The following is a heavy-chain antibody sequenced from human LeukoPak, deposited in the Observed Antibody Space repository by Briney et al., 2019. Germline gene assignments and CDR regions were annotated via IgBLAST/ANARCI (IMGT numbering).Heavy chain of an antibody. CDR2: ISAYNGNA. V-gene: IGHV1-18*01. CDR3: ARVYAVDTAMAMSDY. D-gene: IGHD5-18*01. CDR1: GYTFTSYG. Sequence: GASVKVSCKASGYTFTSYGISWVRQAPGQGLEWMGWISAYNGNANYAQKLQGRVTMTTDTSTSTAYMELRSLRSDDTAGYYCARVYAVDTAMAMSDYWGQGTLVTVSS. J-gene: IGHJ4*02.